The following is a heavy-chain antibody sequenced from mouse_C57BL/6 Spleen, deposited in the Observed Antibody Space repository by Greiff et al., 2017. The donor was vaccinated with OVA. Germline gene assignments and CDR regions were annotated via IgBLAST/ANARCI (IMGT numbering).Heavy chain of an antibody. CDR2: IYPSDSET. Sequence: VQLQQPGAELVRPGSSVKLSCKASGYTFTSYWMDWVKQRPGQGLEWIGNIYPSDSETHYNQKFKDKATLTVDKSSSTAYMKLSSLTSEDSAVYYCARGYYGSSPFDYWGQGTTLTVSS. J-gene: IGHJ2*01. CDR3: ARGYYGSSPFDY. CDR1: GYTFTSYW. V-gene: IGHV1-61*01. D-gene: IGHD1-1*01.